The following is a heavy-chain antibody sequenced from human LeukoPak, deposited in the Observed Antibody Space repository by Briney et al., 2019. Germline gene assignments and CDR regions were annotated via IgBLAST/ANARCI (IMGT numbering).Heavy chain of an antibody. CDR3: ARVHPKYYDILTGYHTTEGTTGHFDY. CDR1: GGSFSGYY. V-gene: IGHV4-34*01. J-gene: IGHJ4*02. CDR2: INHSGST. Sequence: SEALSLTCAVYGGSFSGYYWSWIRQPPGKGLEWIGEINHSGSTNYNPSLKSRVTISVDTSKNQFSLKLSSVTAADTAVYYCARVHPKYYDILTGYHTTEGTTGHFDYWGQGTLVTVSS. D-gene: IGHD3-9*01.